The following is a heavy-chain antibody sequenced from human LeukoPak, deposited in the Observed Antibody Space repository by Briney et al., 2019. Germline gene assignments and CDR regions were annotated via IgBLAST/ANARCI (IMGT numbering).Heavy chain of an antibody. J-gene: IGHJ6*04. D-gene: IGHD3-10*02. Sequence: GSLRLSCAASGFTFSSYWMTWFRQAPGKGLEWVSYISSSGSTIYYADSVKGRFTISRDNAKNSLYLQMNSLRAEDTAVYYCAELGITMIGGVWGKGTTVTISS. CDR2: ISSSGSTI. CDR1: GFTFSSYW. V-gene: IGHV3-48*03. CDR3: AELGITMIGGV.